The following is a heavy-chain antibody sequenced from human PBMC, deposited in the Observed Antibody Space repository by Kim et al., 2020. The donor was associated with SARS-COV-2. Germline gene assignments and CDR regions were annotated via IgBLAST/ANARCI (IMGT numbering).Heavy chain of an antibody. CDR3: VHRHRFSGSHDY. V-gene: IGHV2-5*01. J-gene: IGHJ4*02. D-gene: IGHD1-26*01. Sequence: RYSASLKSRLTITKDTSKNQVVLTMTNMDPVDTATYYCVHRHRFSGSHDYWGQGTLVTVSS.